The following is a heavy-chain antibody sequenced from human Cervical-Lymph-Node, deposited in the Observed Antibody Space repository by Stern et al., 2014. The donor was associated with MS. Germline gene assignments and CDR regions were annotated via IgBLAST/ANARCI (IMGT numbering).Heavy chain of an antibody. D-gene: IGHD1-26*01. V-gene: IGHV4-59*01. CDR2: SSYSGST. CDR3: ATSSVGYSYSYAMDV. CDR1: GGSISTYD. J-gene: IGHJ6*02. Sequence: QMQLQESGPGLVKPSETLALTCTVSGGSISTYDWSWIRQSPGQGLEWIGYSSYSGSTTYSSSLKSRVTISADSSNRQFSLNLSSVSAADTAVYYCATSSVGYSYSYAMDVWGQGTTVTVSS.